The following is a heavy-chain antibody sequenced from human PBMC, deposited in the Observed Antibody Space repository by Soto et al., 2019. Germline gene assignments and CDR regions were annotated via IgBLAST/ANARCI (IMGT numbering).Heavy chain of an antibody. D-gene: IGHD6-13*01. CDR3: TRDLFEQQLVWYYHGMDV. J-gene: IGHJ6*02. Sequence: PGGSLRLSCTASGFTFGDYAMSWFRQAPGKGLEWVGFIRSKAYGGTTEYAASVKGRFTISRDDSKSIAYLQMNSLKTEDTAVYYCTRDLFEQQLVWYYHGMDVWGQGTTVTVS. CDR2: IRSKAYGGTT. V-gene: IGHV3-49*03. CDR1: GFTFGDYA.